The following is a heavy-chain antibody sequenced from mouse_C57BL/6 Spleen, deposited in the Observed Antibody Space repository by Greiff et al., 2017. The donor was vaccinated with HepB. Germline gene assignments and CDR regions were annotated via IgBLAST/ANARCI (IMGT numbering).Heavy chain of an antibody. D-gene: IGHD3-2*02. CDR3: ARETAQAHYYAMDY. CDR2: IDPSDSET. J-gene: IGHJ4*01. V-gene: IGHV1-52*01. Sequence: VQLQQPGAELVRPGSSVKLSCKASGYTFTSYWMHWVKQRPIQGLEWIGNIDPSDSETHYNQKFKDKATLTVDKSSSTAYMQLSSLTSEDSAVYYCARETAQAHYYAMDYWGQGTSVTVSS. CDR1: GYTFTSYW.